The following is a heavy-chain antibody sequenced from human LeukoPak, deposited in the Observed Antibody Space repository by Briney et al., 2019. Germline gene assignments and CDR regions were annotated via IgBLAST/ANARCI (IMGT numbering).Heavy chain of an antibody. CDR2: IWYDGSNK. CDR1: GFTFSSYG. D-gene: IGHD2-2*01. CDR3: ASRSPALDY. J-gene: IGHJ4*02. Sequence: RGSLRLSCAASGFTFSSYGMHWVRQAPGKGLEWVAVIWYDGSNKYYADSVKGRLTISRDNSKSTLYLQMNSLRADDTAVYYCASRSPALDYWGQGTLVTVSS. V-gene: IGHV3-33*01.